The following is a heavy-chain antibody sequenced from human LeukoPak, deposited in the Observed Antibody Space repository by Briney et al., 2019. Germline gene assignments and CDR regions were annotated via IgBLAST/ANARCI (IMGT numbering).Heavy chain of an antibody. J-gene: IGHJ6*02. CDR1: GFTFSNYG. CDR3: ARDGPTYRDGLDV. CDR2: IWYDGSNK. D-gene: IGHD1-1*01. V-gene: IGHV3-33*01. Sequence: GGSLRLSCAASGFTFSNYGMHWVRQAPGKGLEWVTFIWYDGSNKYYADSVKGRFTISRDNSKNTLHLQLNSLRAEDTAVYYCARDGPTYRDGLDVWGQGTTVTVSS.